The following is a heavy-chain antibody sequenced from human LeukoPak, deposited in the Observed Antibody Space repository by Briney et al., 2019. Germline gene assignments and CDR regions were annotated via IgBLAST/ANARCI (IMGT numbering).Heavy chain of an antibody. V-gene: IGHV3-11*06. J-gene: IGHJ4*02. D-gene: IGHD3-10*01. CDR1: GFTFSDHY. CDR2: ISSSSYT. Sequence: GGSLRLSCAASGFTFSDHYMSWIRQAPGKGLEWVSYISSSSYTVYADSVKGRFTISRDNAKSSLYLQMNSLRAEDTAVYYCARDIGMVRGVIITTHFDYWGQGTPVTVPS. CDR3: ARDIGMVRGVIITTHFDY.